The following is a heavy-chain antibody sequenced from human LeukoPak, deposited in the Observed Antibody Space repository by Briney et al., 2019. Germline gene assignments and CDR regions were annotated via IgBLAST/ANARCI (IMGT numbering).Heavy chain of an antibody. CDR1: GFTFSSYS. CDR3: ARGNSIAARPFSYYYYMDV. J-gene: IGHJ6*03. D-gene: IGHD6-6*01. V-gene: IGHV3-48*01. CDR2: ISSSSSTI. Sequence: GGSLRLSCAASGFTFSSYSMNWVRQAPGKGLEWVSYISSSSSTIYYADSVKGRFTISRDNAKNSLYQQMNSLRAEDTAVYYCARGNSIAARPFSYYYYMDVWGKGTTVTVSS.